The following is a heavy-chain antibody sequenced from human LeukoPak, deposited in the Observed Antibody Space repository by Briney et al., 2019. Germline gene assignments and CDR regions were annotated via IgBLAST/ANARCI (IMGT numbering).Heavy chain of an antibody. Sequence: PSETLSLTCTVSGGSISSYYWSWIRQPPGKGLEWIGYIYYSGSTNYNPSLKSRVTISVDTSKNQFSLKLSSVTAADTAVYYCASARVRGVIISWGQGTLVTVSS. D-gene: IGHD3-10*01. V-gene: IGHV4-59*01. CDR2: IYYSGST. CDR3: ASARVRGVIIS. J-gene: IGHJ4*02. CDR1: GGSISSYY.